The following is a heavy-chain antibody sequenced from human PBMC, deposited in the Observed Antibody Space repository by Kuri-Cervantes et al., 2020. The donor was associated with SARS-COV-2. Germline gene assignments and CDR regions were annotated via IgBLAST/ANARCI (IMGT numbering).Heavy chain of an antibody. CDR3: ARDAPIYDSSGLFDY. J-gene: IGHJ4*02. V-gene: IGHV3-21*01. CDR2: ISSSSSYI. Sequence: GGSLRLSCAASGFTFSSYWMSWVRQAPGKGLEWVSSISSSSSYIYYADSVKGRFTISRDNAKNSLYLQMNSLRAEDTAVYYCARDAPIYDSSGLFDYWGQGTLVTVSS. D-gene: IGHD3-22*01. CDR1: GFTFSSYW.